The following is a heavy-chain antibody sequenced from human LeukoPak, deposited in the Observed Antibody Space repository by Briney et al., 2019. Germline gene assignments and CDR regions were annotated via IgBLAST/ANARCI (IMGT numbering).Heavy chain of an antibody. CDR1: GFTFTYYN. D-gene: IGHD2-2*02. V-gene: IGHV3-21*06. J-gene: IGHJ4*02. CDR3: ARDDEGYCTTTNCYTSGPFDY. CDR2: ISSGSDYI. Sequence: PGGSLRLSCAASGFTFTYYNMNWVRQAPGKRLEWVSSISSGSDYIQYADSVKGRFTISRDNAKNSLYLQMSSLSAEDTAVYYCARDDEGYCTTTNCYTSGPFDYWGQGTLVTVSS.